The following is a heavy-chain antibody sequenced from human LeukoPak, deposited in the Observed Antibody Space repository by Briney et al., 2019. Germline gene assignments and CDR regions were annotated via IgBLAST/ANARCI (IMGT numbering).Heavy chain of an antibody. CDR3: ARDRVSGGNDY. Sequence: ASVKVSCKASGYTFTGYDLHWVRQAPGQGLEYMGWINPNNGDSKNTQTFQGRVTMTRDMSISTVYMELTRLRSDDTAVYYCARDRVSGGNDYWGQGTLVTVSS. J-gene: IGHJ4*02. CDR1: GYTFTGYD. V-gene: IGHV1-2*02. CDR2: INPNNGDS. D-gene: IGHD3-10*01.